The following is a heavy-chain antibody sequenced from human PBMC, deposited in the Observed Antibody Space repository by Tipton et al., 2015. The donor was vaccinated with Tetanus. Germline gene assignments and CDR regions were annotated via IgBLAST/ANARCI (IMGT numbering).Heavy chain of an antibody. CDR3: ARESRAAAGLDY. V-gene: IGHV3-33*01. CDR1: GFTFSSYG. CDR2: IWYDGSNK. D-gene: IGHD6-13*01. J-gene: IGHJ4*02. Sequence: SLRFSCAASGFTFSSYGMHWVRQAPGKGLEWVAVIWYDGSNKYYADSVKGRFTISRDNSKNTLYLQMNSLRAEDTAVYYCARESRAAAGLDYWGQGTLVTVSS.